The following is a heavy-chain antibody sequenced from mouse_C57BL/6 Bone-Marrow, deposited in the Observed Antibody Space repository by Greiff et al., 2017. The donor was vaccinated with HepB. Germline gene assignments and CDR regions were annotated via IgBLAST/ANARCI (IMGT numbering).Heavy chain of an antibody. D-gene: IGHD2-4*01. Sequence: VMLVESGAELARPGASVKLSCKASGYTFTSYGISWVKQRTGQGLEWIGEIYPRSGNTYYNEKFKGKATLTADKSSSTAYMGLRSLTSADSAVYFCAGYDYDPWFAYWGQGTLVTVSA. CDR2: IYPRSGNT. J-gene: IGHJ3*01. CDR1: GYTFTSYG. CDR3: AGYDYDPWFAY. V-gene: IGHV1-81*01.